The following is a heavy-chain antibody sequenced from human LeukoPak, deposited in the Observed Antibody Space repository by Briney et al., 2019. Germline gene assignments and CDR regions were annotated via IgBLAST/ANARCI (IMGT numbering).Heavy chain of an antibody. V-gene: IGHV4-4*07. CDR2: IYTSGST. J-gene: IGHJ4*02. D-gene: IGHD4-17*01. Sequence: SETLSLTCTVSGGSISSYYWSWIRQPAGKGLEWIGRIYTSGSTNYNPSHKSRVTISVDKSKNQFSLKLSSVTAADTAVYYCARHGDYEGYFDYWGQGTLVTVSS. CDR3: ARHGDYEGYFDY. CDR1: GGSISSYY.